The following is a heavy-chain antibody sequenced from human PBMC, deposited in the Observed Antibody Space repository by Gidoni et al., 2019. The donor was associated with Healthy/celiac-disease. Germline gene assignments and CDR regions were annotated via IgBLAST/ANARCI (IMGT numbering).Heavy chain of an antibody. Sequence: EVQLVESGGGLVKPGGSLRLSCAASGFTFRSYSMNWVRQAPGKGLEWVSSISSSSSYIYYADSVKGRFTISRDNAKNSLYLQMNSLRAEDTAVYYCARDEDCTNGVCRFDYWGQGTLVTVSS. V-gene: IGHV3-21*01. J-gene: IGHJ4*02. CDR3: ARDEDCTNGVCRFDY. CDR2: ISSSSSYI. CDR1: GFTFRSYS. D-gene: IGHD2-8*01.